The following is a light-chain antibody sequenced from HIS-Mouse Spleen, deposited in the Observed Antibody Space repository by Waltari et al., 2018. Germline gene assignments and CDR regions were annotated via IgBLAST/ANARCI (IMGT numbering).Light chain of an antibody. CDR1: KMGAKY. J-gene: IGLJ2*01. CDR3: QAWDSSTVV. CDR2: QDS. Sequence: SYGLPPPPSVSVCLGQTASSTSPGDKMGAKYACWYQQKPAQSPVLVIYQDSKRPSGIPERFSGSNSGNTATLTISGTQAMDEADYYCQAWDSSTVVFGGGTKLTVL. V-gene: IGLV3-1*01.